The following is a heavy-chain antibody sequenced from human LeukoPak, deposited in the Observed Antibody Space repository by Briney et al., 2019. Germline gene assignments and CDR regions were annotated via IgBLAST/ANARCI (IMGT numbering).Heavy chain of an antibody. CDR1: GESFSGYY. CDR3: ASLIVTTNYYMDV. D-gene: IGHD3-3*01. Sequence: SETLSLTCAVYGESFSGYYWGWIRQPPGKGLEWIGSIYYSGSTYYNPSLKSRVTISVDTSKNQFSLKLSSVTAADTAVYYCASLIVTTNYYMDVWGKGTTVTISS. V-gene: IGHV4-39*01. CDR2: IYYSGST. J-gene: IGHJ6*03.